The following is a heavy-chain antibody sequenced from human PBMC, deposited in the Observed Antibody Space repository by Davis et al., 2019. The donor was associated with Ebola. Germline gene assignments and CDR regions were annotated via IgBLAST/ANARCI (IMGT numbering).Heavy chain of an antibody. Sequence: GGSLRLSCAASGFTFSSYAMSWVRQAPGKGLEWVSAISGSGGTTYYADSVKGRFTISRDNSKNTLYLQMNSLRAEDTAVYYCARVDGDYYYGMDVWGQGTTVTVSS. V-gene: IGHV3-23*01. CDR2: ISGSGGTT. CDR1: GFTFSSYA. D-gene: IGHD4-17*01. CDR3: ARVDGDYYYGMDV. J-gene: IGHJ6*02.